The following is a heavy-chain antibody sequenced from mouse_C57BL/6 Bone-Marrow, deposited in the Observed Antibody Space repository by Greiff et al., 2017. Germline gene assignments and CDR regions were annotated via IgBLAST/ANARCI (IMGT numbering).Heavy chain of an antibody. D-gene: IGHD1-2*01. V-gene: IGHV7-3*01. CDR1: GFTFTDYY. J-gene: IGHJ2*01. Sequence: EVKLVESGGGLVQPGGSLSLSCAASGFTFTDYYMSWVRQPPGKALEWLGFIRNKANGYTTEYSASVKGRFTISRDKSQSILYLQMNALSAEDSATYYCARFPLITTHFDYWGQGTTLTVSS. CDR2: IRNKANGYTT. CDR3: ARFPLITTHFDY.